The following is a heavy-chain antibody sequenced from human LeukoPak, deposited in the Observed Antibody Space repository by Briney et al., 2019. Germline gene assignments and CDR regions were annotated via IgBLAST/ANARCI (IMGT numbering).Heavy chain of an antibody. V-gene: IGHV3-74*01. CDR3: ARSLGD. Sequence: GGSLRLSCAASGFNFRKYWMQWVRQVPGKGLVWVSEINPDGDYSGYSNSVRGRFTISRDNAKNTLYLQMTSLSAEDTAVYYCARSLGDWGQGTLVSVSS. CDR2: INPDGDYS. J-gene: IGHJ4*01. D-gene: IGHD3-16*01. CDR1: GFNFRKYW.